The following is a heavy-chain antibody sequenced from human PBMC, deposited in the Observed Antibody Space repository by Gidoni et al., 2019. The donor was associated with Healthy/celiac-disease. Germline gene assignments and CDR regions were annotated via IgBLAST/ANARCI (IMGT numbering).Heavy chain of an antibody. D-gene: IGHD4-17*01. J-gene: IGHJ4*02. CDR3: ARDLMLTTVTYFDY. V-gene: IGHV3-66*01. CDR1: GFTVSSNY. Sequence: EVQLVASGGGLVQPGGSLRLACAASGFTVSSNYLSWVRQAPGKGLEWVSVIYSGISTYYADSVKGRFTISRDNSKNTLYLQMNSLRAEDTAVYYCARDLMLTTVTYFDYWGRGTLVTVSS. CDR2: IYSGIST.